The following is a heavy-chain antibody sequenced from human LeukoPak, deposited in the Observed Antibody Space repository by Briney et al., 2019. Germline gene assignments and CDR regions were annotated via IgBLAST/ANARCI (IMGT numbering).Heavy chain of an antibody. CDR1: GGSISSGGYY. V-gene: IGHV4-31*03. CDR3: AGNSGSYPSPSYGTDV. CDR2: IYYSGST. Sequence: PSQTLSLTCTVSGGSISSGGYYWSWIRQHPGKGLEWIGYIYYSGSTYYNPSLKSRVTISVDTSKNQFSLKLSSVTAADTAVYYCAGNSGSYPSPSYGTDVWGQGTTVTVSS. J-gene: IGHJ6*02. D-gene: IGHD1-26*01.